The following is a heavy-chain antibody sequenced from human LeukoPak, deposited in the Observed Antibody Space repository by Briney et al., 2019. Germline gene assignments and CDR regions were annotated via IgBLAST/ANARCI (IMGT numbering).Heavy chain of an antibody. CDR1: GFTFSISA. J-gene: IGHJ4*02. V-gene: IGHV3-23*01. CDR3: AKKSGGPSPFDY. CDR2: ISDSGGST. Sequence: QPGGSLRLSCAASGFTFSISAMSWVRQAPGKGLEWVSGISDSGGSTFYADSVKGRFTISRDNSKNTLYLQMNSLRADDTAVYYCAKKSGGPSPFDYWGQGTLVTVSS. D-gene: IGHD1-26*01.